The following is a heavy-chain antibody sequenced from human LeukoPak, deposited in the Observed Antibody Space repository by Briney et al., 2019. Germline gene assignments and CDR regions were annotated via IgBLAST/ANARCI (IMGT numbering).Heavy chain of an antibody. J-gene: IGHJ4*02. V-gene: IGHV4-61*02. CDR3: ARDRPLGGSYYGFDY. D-gene: IGHD1-26*01. CDR1: GGSISSGSYY. Sequence: SETLSLTCTVSGGSISSGSYYWSWIRQPAGKGLEWIGRIYTSGSTNYNPSLKSRVTISVDTSKNQFSLKLSSVTAADTAVYYCARDRPLGGSYYGFDYWGQGTLVTVSS. CDR2: IYTSGST.